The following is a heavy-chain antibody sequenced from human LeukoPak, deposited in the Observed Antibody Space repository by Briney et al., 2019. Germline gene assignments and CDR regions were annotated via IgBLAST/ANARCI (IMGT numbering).Heavy chain of an antibody. CDR1: GFSVSSGYF. Sequence: KTSETLSLTCAVSGFSVSSGYFWGWIRQPPGKGLEWIGSVHHSGNTYYTPSLKSRVAASVATSKNQFSLWLTSVTAADTAIYHCARVKNIAVADDYFDSWGQGTLVTVSS. J-gene: IGHJ4*02. CDR3: ARVKNIAVADDYFDS. V-gene: IGHV4-38-2*01. D-gene: IGHD6-19*01. CDR2: VHHSGNT.